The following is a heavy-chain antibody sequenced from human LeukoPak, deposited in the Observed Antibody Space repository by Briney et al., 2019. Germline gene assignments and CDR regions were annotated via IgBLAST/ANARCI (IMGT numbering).Heavy chain of an antibody. V-gene: IGHV4-59*08. CDR3: AWRAGKRAFDI. Sequence: PSETLSFSCSVSGGSISSCYRSWIRQPPGKGLEWIGYIYYTGSTNYDPSLKSRVTISVDTSKSQFSLKLSSVTAADTALYYCAWRAGKRAFDIWGQGTMVTVSS. CDR2: IYYTGST. J-gene: IGHJ3*02. CDR1: GGSISSCY. D-gene: IGHD6-19*01.